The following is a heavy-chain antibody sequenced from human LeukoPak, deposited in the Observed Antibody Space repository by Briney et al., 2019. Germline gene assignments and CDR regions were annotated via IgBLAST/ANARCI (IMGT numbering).Heavy chain of an antibody. CDR1: GGSISSSNW. Sequence: PSGTLSLTCAVSGGSISSSNWWSWVRQPPGKGLEWIGEIYHSGSTNYNPSLKSRVTISVDTSKNQFSLKLSSVTAADTAVYYCASSRYSSGWPVLYYYYGMDVWGQGTTVTVSS. D-gene: IGHD6-19*01. CDR3: ASSRYSSGWPVLYYYYGMDV. V-gene: IGHV4-4*02. CDR2: IYHSGST. J-gene: IGHJ6*02.